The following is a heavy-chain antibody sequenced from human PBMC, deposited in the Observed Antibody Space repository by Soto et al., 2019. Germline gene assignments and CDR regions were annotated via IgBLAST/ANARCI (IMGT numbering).Heavy chain of an antibody. J-gene: IGHJ4*02. CDR3: ASGALSGSYSGFDY. V-gene: IGHV1-2*04. Sequence: QVQLVQSGAEVKKPGASVKVSCKASGYTFTGYYMHWVRQAPGQGLEWMGWINPNSGGTNYAQKFKGWVTXXRXTXXSTAYMELSRLRSDDTAVYYCASGALSGSYSGFDYWGQGTLVTVSS. CDR1: GYTFTGYY. CDR2: INPNSGGT. D-gene: IGHD1-26*01.